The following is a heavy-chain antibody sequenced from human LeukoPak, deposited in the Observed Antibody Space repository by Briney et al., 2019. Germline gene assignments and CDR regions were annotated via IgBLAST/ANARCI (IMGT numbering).Heavy chain of an antibody. V-gene: IGHV3-23*01. CDR2: ISGSGDST. CDR3: AKSRQMTTVTPFDY. J-gene: IGHJ4*02. D-gene: IGHD4-17*01. Sequence: GSLRLSCAASGFTFSSYAMSWVRQAPGKGLEWVSGISGSGDSTFYADSVKGRFTISRDNSKNTLYLQMNSLRVEDTAVYYCAKSRQMTTVTPFDYWGQGTLVTVSS. CDR1: GFTFSSYA.